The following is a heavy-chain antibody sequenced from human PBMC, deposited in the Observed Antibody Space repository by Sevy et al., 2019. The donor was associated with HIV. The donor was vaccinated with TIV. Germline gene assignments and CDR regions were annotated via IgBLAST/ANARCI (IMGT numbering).Heavy chain of an antibody. J-gene: IGHJ4*02. CDR3: AKDLAVAGPYYFDY. CDR1: GFTFSFYG. V-gene: IGHV3-30*02. Sequence: GGSLRLSCAASGFTFSFYGMHWVRHAPGKGLEWVAFIRYDGSNKYYVDSVKGRFTISRDNSKNTLYLQMNSLRAEDTAVYYCAKDLAVAGPYYFDYWGQGTLVTVSS. CDR2: IRYDGSNK. D-gene: IGHD6-19*01.